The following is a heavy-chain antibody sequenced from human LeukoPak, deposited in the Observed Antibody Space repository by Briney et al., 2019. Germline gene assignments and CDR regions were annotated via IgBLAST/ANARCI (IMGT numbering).Heavy chain of an antibody. J-gene: IGHJ4*02. CDR2: IYYSGST. CDR1: GGSISSGDYY. D-gene: IGHD6-13*01. CDR3: ARSTARAAGGDY. V-gene: IGHV4-30-4*01. Sequence: PSETLSLTCTVSGGSISSGDYYWSWIRQPPGKGLEWIGYIYYSGSTYYNPSLKSRVTISVDTSKNQFSLKLSSVTAADTAVYYCARSTARAAGGDYWGQGTLVTVSS.